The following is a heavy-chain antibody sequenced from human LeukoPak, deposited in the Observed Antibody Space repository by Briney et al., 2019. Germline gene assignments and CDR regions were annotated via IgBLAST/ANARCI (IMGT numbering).Heavy chain of an antibody. CDR1: GGSLSGYY. V-gene: IGHV4-34*01. CDR3: ARVRYYDILTGYYKPEYFQH. D-gene: IGHD3-9*01. CDR2: INHSGST. J-gene: IGHJ1*01. Sequence: SETLSLTCAVYGGSLSGYYWSWIRQPPGRGLEWIGEINHSGSTNYNPSLKSRVTISVDTSKNQFSLELSSVTAADTAVYYCARVRYYDILTGYYKPEYFQHWGQGTLVTVSS.